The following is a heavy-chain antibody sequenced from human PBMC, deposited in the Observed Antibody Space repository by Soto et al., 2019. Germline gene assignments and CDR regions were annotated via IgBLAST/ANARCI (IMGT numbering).Heavy chain of an antibody. CDR1: GGTFSSYA. CDR2: IIHIFGTA. V-gene: IGHV1-69*13. Sequence: ASVKVSCKASGGTFSSYAISWVRQAPGQGLEWMGGIIHIFGTANYAQKFQGRVAITADESTSTAYMELSSLRSEDTAVYYCARDLKYYYDSSGHYRLDYRGQGTLVTVSS. CDR3: ARDLKYYYDSSGHYRLDY. J-gene: IGHJ4*02. D-gene: IGHD3-22*01.